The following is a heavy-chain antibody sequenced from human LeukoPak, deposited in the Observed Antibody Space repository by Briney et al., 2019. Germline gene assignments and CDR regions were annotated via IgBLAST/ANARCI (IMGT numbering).Heavy chain of an antibody. Sequence: VASVKVSCKASGYTFTSYDINWVRQATGQGLEWMGWMNPNSGNTGYAQKFQGRVTMTRNTSISTAYMELSSPRSEDTAVYYCARGHGIAAAGTDAFDIWGQGTMVTASS. J-gene: IGHJ3*02. CDR2: MNPNSGNT. CDR1: GYTFTSYD. CDR3: ARGHGIAAAGTDAFDI. V-gene: IGHV1-8*01. D-gene: IGHD6-13*01.